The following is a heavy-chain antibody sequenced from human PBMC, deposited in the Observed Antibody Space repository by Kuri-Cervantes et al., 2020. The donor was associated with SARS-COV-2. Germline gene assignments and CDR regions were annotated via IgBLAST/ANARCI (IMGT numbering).Heavy chain of an antibody. Sequence: GGSLRLSCAASGLTVSSNYMSWVRQAPGKGLEWVSGISGSGANTYYADSVKGWFTISRDNSKNTLYLQMNSLRAEDTAVYYCVKDSRVYYFDYWGQGTLVTVSS. D-gene: IGHD2/OR15-2a*01. CDR2: ISGSGANT. J-gene: IGHJ4*02. CDR1: GLTVSSNY. V-gene: IGHV3-23*01. CDR3: VKDSRVYYFDY.